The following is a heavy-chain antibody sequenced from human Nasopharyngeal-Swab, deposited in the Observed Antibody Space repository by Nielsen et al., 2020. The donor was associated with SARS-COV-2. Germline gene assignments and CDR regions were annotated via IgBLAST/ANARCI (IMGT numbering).Heavy chain of an antibody. V-gene: IGHV4-4*02. Sequence: DRQAPGKGLEWIGEIYHSGSTNYNPSLKSRVTISVDKSKNQFSLKLSSVTAADTAVYYCARGRRDIVVVVAAKTYYFDYWGQGTLVTVSS. CDR3: ARGRRDIVVVVAAKTYYFDY. D-gene: IGHD2-15*01. J-gene: IGHJ4*02. CDR2: IYHSGST.